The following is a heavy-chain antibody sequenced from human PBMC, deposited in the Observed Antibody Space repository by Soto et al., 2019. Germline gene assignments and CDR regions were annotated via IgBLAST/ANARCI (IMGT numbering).Heavy chain of an antibody. CDR1: GFTFTDYY. Sequence: GGSLRLSCAASGFTFTDYYVSWLRQAPGKGLEWLAYISVASTYTNYADSVKGRFTISRDNTKRSVYLQMNSLRAEDTAVYYCARGLEVGANLYFFDCWGQGTPVTVSS. CDR3: ARGLEVGANLYFFDC. D-gene: IGHD1-26*01. CDR2: ISVASTYT. J-gene: IGHJ4*02. V-gene: IGHV3-11*06.